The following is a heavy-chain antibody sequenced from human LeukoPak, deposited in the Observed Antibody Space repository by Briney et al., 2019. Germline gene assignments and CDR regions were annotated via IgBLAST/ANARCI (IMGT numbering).Heavy chain of an antibody. CDR2: IYPGDSET. CDR3: AKYCSGGRCYSGLSD. D-gene: IGHD2-15*01. CDR1: GRSFTTNW. Sequence: GESLKISCKCSGRSFTTNWIGWVRQMPGKGLEWMGIIYPGDSETRYSPSFQGQVTISADKSISTAYLQWSSLKASDTAMYYCAKYCSGGRCYSGLSDWGQGTLVSVSS. V-gene: IGHV5-51*01. J-gene: IGHJ4*02.